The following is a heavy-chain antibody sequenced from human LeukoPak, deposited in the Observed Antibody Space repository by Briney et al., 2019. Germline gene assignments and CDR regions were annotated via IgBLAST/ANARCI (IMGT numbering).Heavy chain of an antibody. V-gene: IGHV2-70*01. CDR2: IDWDDDK. D-gene: IGHD3-16*01. Sequence: SGPALVKPTQTLTLTCTFSGFSLSTSGMCVSWIRQPPGKALEWLALIDWDDDKYYSTSLKTRLTISKDTSKNQVVLTLTNVDPVDTATYYCAHIRGSYSDYWSQGTLVTVSS. J-gene: IGHJ4*02. CDR1: GFSLSTSGMC. CDR3: AHIRGSYSDY.